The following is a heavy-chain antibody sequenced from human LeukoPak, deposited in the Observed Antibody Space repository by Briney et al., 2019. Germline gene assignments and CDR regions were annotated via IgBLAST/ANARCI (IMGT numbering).Heavy chain of an antibody. J-gene: IGHJ6*02. CDR1: GFSFDDYA. V-gene: IGHV3-30*18. Sequence: PGGSLRLSCAASGFSFDDYAMHWVRQAPGKGLEWVAVISYDGSNKYYADSVKGRFTISRDNSKNTLYLQMNSLRAEDTAVYSCAKARWSVRHLYSSGSYTVDVWGQGTTVTVSS. CDR3: AKARWSVRHLYSSGSYTVDV. CDR2: ISYDGSNK. D-gene: IGHD6-19*01.